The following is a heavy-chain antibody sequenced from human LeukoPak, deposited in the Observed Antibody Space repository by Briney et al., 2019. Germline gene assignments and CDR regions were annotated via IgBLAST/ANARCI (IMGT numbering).Heavy chain of an antibody. CDR3: AKGSLGSWYYFDY. CDR1: GITLSNYG. D-gene: IGHD6-13*01. V-gene: IGHV3-23*01. Sequence: GGSLRLSWAVSGITLSNYGMSWVRQAPGKGLEWVAGISDSGGRTNYADSVKGRFTIFRDNSKNTLYLQMNSLRAEVTAVYYCAKGSLGSWYYFDYWGQGTLVTVSS. CDR2: ISDSGGRT. J-gene: IGHJ4*02.